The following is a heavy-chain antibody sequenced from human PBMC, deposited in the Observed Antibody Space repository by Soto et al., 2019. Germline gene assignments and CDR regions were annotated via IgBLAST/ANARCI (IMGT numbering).Heavy chain of an antibody. D-gene: IGHD3-10*01. Sequence: EVQLLESGGGLVQPGGSLRLSCAASGFTFSSHAMNWVRQAPGKGLEWVSGVTNSGSNTYYTDSVKGRFTISRDNSKNTLFLQMNSLRAEDTAGYYCASYYYDSGSKFDYWGQGTLVTVSS. J-gene: IGHJ4*02. V-gene: IGHV3-23*01. CDR2: VTNSGSNT. CDR1: GFTFSSHA. CDR3: ASYYYDSGSKFDY.